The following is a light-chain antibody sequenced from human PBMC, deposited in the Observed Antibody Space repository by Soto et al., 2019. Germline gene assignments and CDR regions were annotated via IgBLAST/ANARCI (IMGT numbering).Light chain of an antibody. CDR2: DIS. CDR3: QQYFYWPPGT. V-gene: IGKV3-15*01. Sequence: VMTQSPATLSVSPGERATLSCRAGPNIGSRLAWYLHRPGQPPRLIMYDISTRATGVPGRFAGSGSWTDFTLTISSLQTEDCALYYCQQYFYWPPGTFGQGTKVDI. CDR1: PNIGSR. J-gene: IGKJ1*01.